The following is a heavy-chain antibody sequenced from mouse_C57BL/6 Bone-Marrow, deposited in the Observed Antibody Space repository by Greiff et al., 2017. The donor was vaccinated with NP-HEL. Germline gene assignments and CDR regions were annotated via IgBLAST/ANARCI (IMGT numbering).Heavy chain of an antibody. CDR1: GYTFTSYW. V-gene: IGHV1-55*01. J-gene: IGHJ2*01. CDR2: IYPGSGST. D-gene: IGHD1-1*01. CDR3: ARETTVVDDY. Sequence: QVQLQQPGAELVKPGASVKMSCKASGYTFTSYWITWVKQRPGQGLEWIGDIYPGSGSTNYNEKFKSKATLTVYTSSSTAYMQLSSLTSEDSAVYYCARETTVVDDYWGQGTTLTVSS.